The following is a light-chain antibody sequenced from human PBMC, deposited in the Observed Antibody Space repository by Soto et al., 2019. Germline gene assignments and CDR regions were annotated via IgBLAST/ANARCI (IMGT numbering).Light chain of an antibody. Sequence: QSALTQPASVSGSPGQSITISCTGTSSDVGSRNLVSWYQQHPGKAPKLIIYEVTKWPSGVSNRFSGSKSANTASLTIFGLQAEDEADYYCCSYAGSYTWVFGGGTKLTVL. CDR3: CSYAGSYTWV. CDR1: SSDVGSRNL. CDR2: EVT. J-gene: IGLJ3*02. V-gene: IGLV2-23*02.